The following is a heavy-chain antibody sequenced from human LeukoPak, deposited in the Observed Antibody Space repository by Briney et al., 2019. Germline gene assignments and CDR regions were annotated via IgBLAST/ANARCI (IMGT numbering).Heavy chain of an antibody. D-gene: IGHD3-10*01. CDR2: ISYDGSNK. J-gene: IGHJ4*02. Sequence: GGSLRLSCAASGFTFSSYAMHWVRQAPGKGLEWVAVISYDGSNKYYADSVKGRFTISRDNSKNTLYQQMNSLRAEDTAVYYCARGSLGFGELSSFDYWGQGTLVTVSS. CDR1: GFTFSSYA. V-gene: IGHV3-30-3*01. CDR3: ARGSLGFGELSSFDY.